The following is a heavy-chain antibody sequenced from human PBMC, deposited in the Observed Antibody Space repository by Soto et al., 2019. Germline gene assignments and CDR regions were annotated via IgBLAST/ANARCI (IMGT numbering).Heavy chain of an antibody. Sequence: ASVKVSCKASGYTFTGYYMHWVRQAPGQGLEWMGWINPNGGGTNYAQKFQGWVTMTRDTSISTAYMELSGLRSDGTAVYYCARDTKTPGVDCSSTSCYLDYWGQGTLVTVSS. CDR2: INPNGGGT. CDR1: GYTFTGYY. D-gene: IGHD2-2*01. CDR3: ARDTKTPGVDCSSTSCYLDY. V-gene: IGHV1-2*04. J-gene: IGHJ4*02.